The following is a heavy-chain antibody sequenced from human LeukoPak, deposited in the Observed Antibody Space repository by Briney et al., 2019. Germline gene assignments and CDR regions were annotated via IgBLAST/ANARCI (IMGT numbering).Heavy chain of an antibody. D-gene: IGHD3-22*01. Sequence: ASVKVSCKASGGTFSSYAISWMRQAPGQGLEWMGRIIPILGIANYAQKFQGRVTITADKSTSTAYMELSSLRSEDTAVYYCARDLKMAHYDSSGYWGFGDDYWGQGTLVTVSS. CDR1: GGTFSSYA. J-gene: IGHJ4*02. CDR3: ARDLKMAHYDSSGYWGFGDDY. CDR2: IIPILGIA. V-gene: IGHV1-69*04.